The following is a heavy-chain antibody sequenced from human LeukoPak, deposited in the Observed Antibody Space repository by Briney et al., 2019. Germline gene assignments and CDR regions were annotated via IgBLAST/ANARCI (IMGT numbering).Heavy chain of an antibody. D-gene: IGHD1-14*01. Sequence: PSETLSLTSTVSGGSISSYYWSWIRQSPGRGLEWIGNIYTSGITKYNPSLNSRVTISIDTSKNRFSLKVTSMTAADTAIYYCARQAQDGTDNYFDPWGRGILVTASS. CDR1: GGSISSYY. CDR3: ARQAQDGTDNYFDP. CDR2: IYTSGIT. V-gene: IGHV4-4*09. J-gene: IGHJ5*02.